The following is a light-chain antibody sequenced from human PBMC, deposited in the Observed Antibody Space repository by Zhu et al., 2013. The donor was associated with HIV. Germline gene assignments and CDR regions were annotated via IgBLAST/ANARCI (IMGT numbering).Light chain of an antibody. CDR2: AAS. CDR3: QQYKTYPQT. V-gene: IGKV1-16*01. J-gene: IGKJ2*01. CDR1: QVIGNS. Sequence: DIHMTQSPSSLAASIGDKVTVTCRASQVIGNSLAWFQQKPGKAPKSLIYAASNLQSGVPSRFSATGSGTDFTLTISSLQSEDFATYYCQQYKTYPQTFGQGTKLEIK.